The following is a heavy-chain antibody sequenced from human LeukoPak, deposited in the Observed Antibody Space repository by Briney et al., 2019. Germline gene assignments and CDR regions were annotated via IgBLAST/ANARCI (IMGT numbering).Heavy chain of an antibody. V-gene: IGHV3-21*01. J-gene: IGHJ4*02. CDR1: GFTFSSYS. Sequence: GGSLRLSCAASGFTFSSYSMNWVRQAPGKGLEWVSSISSSSYIYYADSVKGRFTISRDNAKNSLYLQMNSLRAEDTAVYYCARDAKGEQWLVEVYYFDYWGQGTLVTVSS. CDR3: ARDAKGEQWLVEVYYFDY. CDR2: ISSSSYI. D-gene: IGHD6-19*01.